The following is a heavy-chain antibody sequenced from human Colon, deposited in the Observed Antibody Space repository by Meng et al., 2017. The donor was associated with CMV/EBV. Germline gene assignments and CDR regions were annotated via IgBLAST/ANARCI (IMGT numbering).Heavy chain of an antibody. CDR1: GFTLSSYD. J-gene: IGHJ4*02. D-gene: IGHD3-10*01. V-gene: IGHV3-72*01. CDR2: SRVKVNSYPI. CDR3: ARDSMKGGGFDY. Sequence: GESLKISCVASGFTLSSYDMHWVRQAPGKGLEWVARSRVKVNSYPIEHAASVKGRFTISRDDSENSLYLQMNSLKTEDTAVYYCARDSMKGGGFDYWGQGTLVTVSS.